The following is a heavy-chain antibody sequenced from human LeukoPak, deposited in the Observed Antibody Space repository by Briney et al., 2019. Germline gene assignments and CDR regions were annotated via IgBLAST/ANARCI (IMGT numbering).Heavy chain of an antibody. CDR3: AKDYNYDSSGYSFAY. Sequence: GGSLRLSCAASGFTFSDYYMSWIRQAPGKGLEWVSYISSSGNTIYYADSVKGRFTISRDNSKNTLYLQMNSLRAEDTAVYYCAKDYNYDSSGYSFAYWGQGTLVTVSS. CDR1: GFTFSDYY. CDR2: ISSSGNTI. J-gene: IGHJ4*02. V-gene: IGHV3-11*01. D-gene: IGHD3-22*01.